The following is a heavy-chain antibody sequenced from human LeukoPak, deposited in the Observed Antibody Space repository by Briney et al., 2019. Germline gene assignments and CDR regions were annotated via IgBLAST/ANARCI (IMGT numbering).Heavy chain of an antibody. CDR2: IYTSGST. J-gene: IGHJ6*03. CDR1: GGSISSYY. Sequence: SETLSLTCTVSGGSISSYYWSCIRQPAGKGLEWIGRIYTSGSTNSNPSLKSRATMSVDTSKNQFSLELGAVTAADTAVYYCARDPYINYMDVWGKGTTVTVSS. D-gene: IGHD4-11*01. CDR3: ARDPYINYMDV. V-gene: IGHV4-4*07.